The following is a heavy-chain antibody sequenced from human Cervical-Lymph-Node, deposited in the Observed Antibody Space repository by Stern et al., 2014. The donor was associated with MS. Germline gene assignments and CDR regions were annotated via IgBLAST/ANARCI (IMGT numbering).Heavy chain of an antibody. CDR2: IIPIFGTA. V-gene: IGHV1-69*01. J-gene: IGHJ6*02. CDR1: GGTFSSYA. CDR3: ARGELKEGLVRGMDV. D-gene: IGHD1-26*01. Sequence: VQLVESGAEVKKPGSSVKVSCKASGGTFSSYAISWVRQAPGQGLEWRGGIIPIFGTANYAQKFQGRVTLTADESTSTAYMGMSSLRSEDTAVYYCARGELKEGLVRGMDVWGQGTTVTVSS.